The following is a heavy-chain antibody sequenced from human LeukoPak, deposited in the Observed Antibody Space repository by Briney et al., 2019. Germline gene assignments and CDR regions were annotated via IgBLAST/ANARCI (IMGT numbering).Heavy chain of an antibody. CDR1: GGSISSGDYY. J-gene: IGHJ4*02. CDR3: AREGIYHLFDY. Sequence: SETLSLTCTVSGGSISSGDYYWSWIRQPPGKCLEWIGYIYYSGSTYYNPSLKSRVTISVDTSKNQFSLKLSSVTAADTAVYYCAREGIYHLFDYWGQGTLVTVSS. V-gene: IGHV4-30-4*01. D-gene: IGHD5-12*01. CDR2: IYYSGST.